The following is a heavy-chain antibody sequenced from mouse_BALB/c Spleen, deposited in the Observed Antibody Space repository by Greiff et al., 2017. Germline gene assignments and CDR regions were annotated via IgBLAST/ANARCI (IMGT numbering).Heavy chain of an antibody. V-gene: IGHV1S29*02. J-gene: IGHJ2*01. D-gene: IGHD2-3*01. CDR3: ARWLLRGTFDY. CDR1: GYTFTDYN. Sequence: EVMLVESGPELVKPGASVKISCKASGYTFTDYNMHWVKQSHGKSLEWIGYIYPYNGGTGYNQKFKSKATLTVDNSSSTAYMELRSLTSEDSAVYYCARWLLRGTFDYWGQGTTLTVSS. CDR2: IYPYNGGT.